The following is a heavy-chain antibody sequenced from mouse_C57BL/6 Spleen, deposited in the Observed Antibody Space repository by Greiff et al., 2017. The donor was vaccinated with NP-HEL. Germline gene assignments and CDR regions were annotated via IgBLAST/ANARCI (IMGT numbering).Heavy chain of an antibody. V-gene: IGHV5-4*01. CDR2: ISDGGSYT. CDR3: ARDRGVVATGGYYFDY. CDR1: GFTFSSYA. Sequence: EVQLVESGGGLVKPGGSLKLSCAASGFTFSSYAMSWVRQTPEKRLEWVATISDGGSYTYYPDNVKGRFTISRDNAKNNLYLQMSHLKSEDTAMYYCARDRGVVATGGYYFDYWGQGTTLTVSS. D-gene: IGHD1-1*01. J-gene: IGHJ2*01.